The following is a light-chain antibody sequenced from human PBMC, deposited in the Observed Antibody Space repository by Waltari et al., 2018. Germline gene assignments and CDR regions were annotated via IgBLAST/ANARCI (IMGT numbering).Light chain of an antibody. Sequence: QSALTQPASVSGSPGQSITISCTGTSSDVGSYNLVSWYQQHPGKAPKLMIYEVSKRPPGVSNRVSGSKAGNTASLTISGLQAEDEADYYCCSYAGSSTSVFGTGTNVTVL. CDR1: SSDVGSYNL. CDR3: CSYAGSSTSV. J-gene: IGLJ1*01. V-gene: IGLV2-23*02. CDR2: EVS.